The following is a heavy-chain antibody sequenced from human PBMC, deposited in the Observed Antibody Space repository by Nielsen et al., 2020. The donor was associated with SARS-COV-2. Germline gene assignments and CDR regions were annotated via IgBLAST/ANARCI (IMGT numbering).Heavy chain of an antibody. CDR3: ARRWSNYDPFDY. CDR2: DYSSGST. CDR1: GGSINLYY. Sequence: SETLSLTCTVSGGSINLYYWSWIRQPPARGLEWIGYDYSSGSTDYNPSLKSRVTMSVDTFRNQFSLKLNSVTPADTAVYYCARRWSNYDPFDYWGQGSLVTVSS. D-gene: IGHD1-26*01. V-gene: IGHV4-59*01. J-gene: IGHJ4*02.